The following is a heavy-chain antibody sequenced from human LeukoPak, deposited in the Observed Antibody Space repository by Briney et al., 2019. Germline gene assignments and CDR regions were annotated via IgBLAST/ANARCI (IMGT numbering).Heavy chain of an antibody. V-gene: IGHV3-48*03. D-gene: IGHD4-17*01. Sequence: PGGSLRLSCAASGFTFSSYGANWVRQAPGKGLEWVSYIISSGSTMSYADSVKGRFTVSRVNAKNSLFLQMNSLRAEDTAVYYCARVRVTMTTLDYWGQRAPVTVS. J-gene: IGHJ4*02. CDR3: ARVRVTMTTLDY. CDR1: GFTFSSYG. CDR2: IISSGSTM.